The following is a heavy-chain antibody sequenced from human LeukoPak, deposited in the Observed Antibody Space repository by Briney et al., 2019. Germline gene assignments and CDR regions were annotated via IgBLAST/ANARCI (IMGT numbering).Heavy chain of an antibody. J-gene: IGHJ6*02. D-gene: IGHD3-10*01. CDR2: ISYDGSNK. V-gene: IGHV3-30*18. CDR1: GFTFSSYG. Sequence: GGSLRLSCAAYGFTFSSYGMHWVRQAPGKGLEWVAVISYDGSNKYYADSVKGRFTISRDNSKNTLYMQMNSLRAEDTAVYYCAKTYYYGSGSYYKGNSKRGPDYYYYYGMDVWGQGTTVTVSS. CDR3: AKTYYYGSGSYYKGNSKRGPDYYYYYGMDV.